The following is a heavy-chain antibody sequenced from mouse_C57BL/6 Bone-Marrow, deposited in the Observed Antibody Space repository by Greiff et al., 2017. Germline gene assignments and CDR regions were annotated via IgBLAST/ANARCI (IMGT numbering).Heavy chain of an antibody. D-gene: IGHD1-1*01. J-gene: IGHJ4*01. CDR2: ISYSGST. Sequence: EVKLQESGPGMVKPSQSLSLTCTVTGYSITSGYDWHWIRHFPGNKLEWMGYISYSGSTNYNPSLKSRISITHDTSKNHFFLKLNSVTTEDTATYYCARTGSSSYAMDYWGQGTSVTVSS. CDR3: ARTGSSSYAMDY. V-gene: IGHV3-1*01. CDR1: GYSITSGYD.